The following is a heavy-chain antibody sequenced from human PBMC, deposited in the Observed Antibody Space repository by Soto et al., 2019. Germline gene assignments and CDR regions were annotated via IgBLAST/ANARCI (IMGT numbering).Heavy chain of an antibody. CDR3: ARDQTGITTTGGGRIDH. CDR2: VSFDGSNK. V-gene: IGHV3-30-3*01. CDR1: GFTFSTHA. D-gene: IGHD1-20*01. Sequence: QVQLVESGGGVVQPGRSLRLSCAASGFTFSTHAMHWVRQAPGKGLECVAIVSFDGSNKYYADSVKGRFTISSDNSKNTLYLQMSGLTPEDTAVYYWARDQTGITTTGGGRIDHWGQGTLVTVSS. J-gene: IGHJ4*02.